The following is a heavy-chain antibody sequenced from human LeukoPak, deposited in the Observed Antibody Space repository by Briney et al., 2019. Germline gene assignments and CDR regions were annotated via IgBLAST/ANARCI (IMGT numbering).Heavy chain of an antibody. CDR2: INHSGST. Sequence: SETLSLTCAVYGGSFSGYYWSWIRQPPGKGLEWIGEINHSGSTNYNPSLKSRVTISVDTSKNRFSLKLSSVTAADTAVYYCARSPNRAQLLGYWGQGTLVTVSS. CDR3: ARSPNRAQLLGY. J-gene: IGHJ4*02. V-gene: IGHV4-34*01. D-gene: IGHD4-23*01. CDR1: GGSFSGYY.